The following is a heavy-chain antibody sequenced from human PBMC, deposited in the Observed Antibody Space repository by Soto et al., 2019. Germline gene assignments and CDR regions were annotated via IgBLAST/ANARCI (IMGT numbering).Heavy chain of an antibody. CDR1: GYTFTGYY. V-gene: IGHV1-2*02. Sequence: QVQLVQSGAEVKKPGASVKVSCKASGYTFTGYYMHWVRQAPGQGLAWMGWINPNSVGTNYAQNFQGRVTITRDTSISTAYMELSRLRSDDTAVYYCARDPPYYYGSGSYFDAFDIWGQGTMVTVSS. CDR3: ARDPPYYYGSGSYFDAFDI. J-gene: IGHJ3*02. D-gene: IGHD3-10*01. CDR2: INPNSVGT.